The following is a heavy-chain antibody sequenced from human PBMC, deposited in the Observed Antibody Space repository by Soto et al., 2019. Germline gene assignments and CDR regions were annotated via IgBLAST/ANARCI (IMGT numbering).Heavy chain of an antibody. CDR2: IYASGST. Sequence: SETLSLTCTVSGGSISSYYWSWIRQPAGKGLEWIGRIYASGSTNYNPSLKSRVTMSVDTSKNQFSLKLSSVTAADTAVYYCARECVLLGYYYYGMDVWGQGTTVTVSS. CDR3: ARECVLLGYYYYGMDV. V-gene: IGHV4-4*07. D-gene: IGHD3-16*01. CDR1: GGSISSYY. J-gene: IGHJ6*02.